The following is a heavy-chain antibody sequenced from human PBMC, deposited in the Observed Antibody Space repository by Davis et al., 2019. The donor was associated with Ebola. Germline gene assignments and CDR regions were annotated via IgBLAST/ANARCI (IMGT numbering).Heavy chain of an antibody. J-gene: IGHJ3*02. CDR2: YYYTGST. V-gene: IGHV4-30-4*07. CDR3: ARCIEVGDWSSSEVFDI. CDR1: GGFVSSGGYS. D-gene: IGHD6-19*01. Sequence: MPSETLSLTCAVSGGFVSSGGYSWSWIRQPPGKGLEWIGYYYYTGSTHYSPSLKSRVTISIDTSKNQFSLHLSSVTAADTAMYYCARCIEVGDWSSSEVFDIWGQGTLVTVSS.